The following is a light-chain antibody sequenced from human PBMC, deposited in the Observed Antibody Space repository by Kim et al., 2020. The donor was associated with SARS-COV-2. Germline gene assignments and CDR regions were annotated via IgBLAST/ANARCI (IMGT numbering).Light chain of an antibody. Sequence: GKPVTISCTRSSGSIASNYVQWYQQRPGSAPTTVIHEDNHRPSGVPDRFSGSIDSSSNSASLTISGLKTEDEGNYYCQSYDSSSWVFGGGTQLTVL. V-gene: IGLV6-57*03. CDR3: QSYDSSSWV. CDR2: EDN. CDR1: SGSIASNY. J-gene: IGLJ3*02.